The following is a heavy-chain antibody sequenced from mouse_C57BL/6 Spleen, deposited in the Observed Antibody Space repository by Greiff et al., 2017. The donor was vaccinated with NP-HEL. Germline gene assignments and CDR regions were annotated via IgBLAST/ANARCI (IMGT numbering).Heavy chain of an antibody. CDR2: IDPSDSET. D-gene: IGHD2-5*01. CDR1: GYTFTSYW. Sequence: VQLQQSGAELVRPGSSVKLSCKASGYTFTSYWMHWVKQRPIQGLEWIGNIDPSDSETHYNQKFKDKATLTVDKSSSTAYMQLSSLTSEDSAVYYGARKGNDSNGIFAYWGQGTLVTVSA. J-gene: IGHJ3*01. V-gene: IGHV1-52*01. CDR3: ARKGNDSNGIFAY.